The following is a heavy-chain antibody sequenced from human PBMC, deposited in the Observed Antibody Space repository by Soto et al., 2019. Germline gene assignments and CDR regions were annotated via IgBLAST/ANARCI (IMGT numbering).Heavy chain of an antibody. D-gene: IGHD2-2*01. CDR1: GYTFTSYG. V-gene: IGHV1-18*01. CDR3: ARDDCSSTSCYHYYYYGMDV. J-gene: IGHJ6*02. CDR2: ISAYNGNT. Sequence: QVQLVQSGAEVKKPGASVKVSCKASGYTFTSYGISWVRQAPGQGLEWMGWISAYNGNTNYAQKLQGRVTMTTDTSTSTAYMELRSRRSDDTAVYYCARDDCSSTSCYHYYYYGMDVWGQGTTVTVSS.